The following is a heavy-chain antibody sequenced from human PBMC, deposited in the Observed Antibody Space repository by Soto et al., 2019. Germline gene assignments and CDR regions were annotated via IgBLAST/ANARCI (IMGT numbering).Heavy chain of an antibody. CDR1: GYTFTNSA. V-gene: IGHV1-3*01. D-gene: IGHD2-21*02. CDR3: ARGDVMTVASHFDY. J-gene: IGHJ4*02. Sequence: QVHLVQSGAEVKKPGASVKVSCKASGYTFTNSAMHWVRQAPGQGLEWMGWINAGNGNTKYSQKVQGRVTITRDTAASTAYMERSSLRSEDTAVYYCARGDVMTVASHFDYWGQGTLVTVSS. CDR2: INAGNGNT.